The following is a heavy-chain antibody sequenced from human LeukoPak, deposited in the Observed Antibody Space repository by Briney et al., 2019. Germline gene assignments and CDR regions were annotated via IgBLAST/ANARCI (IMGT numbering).Heavy chain of an antibody. CDR1: GFTFSSYG. CDR2: IWYDGSNK. D-gene: IGHD3-3*01. CDR3: AXXPRFLEXLSHAGDYYYMDV. V-gene: IGHV3-33*01. J-gene: IGHJ6*03. Sequence: GGSLRLSCAASGFTFSSYGMHWVRQAPGKGLEWVAVIWYDGSNKYYADSVKGRFTISRDNSKNTLYLQMNSLRAEETAVYYCAXXPRFLEXLSHAGDYYYMDVWGKGTTVTVSS.